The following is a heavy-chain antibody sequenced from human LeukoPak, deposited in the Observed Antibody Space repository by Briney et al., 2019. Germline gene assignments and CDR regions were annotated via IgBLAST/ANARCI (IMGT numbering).Heavy chain of an antibody. D-gene: IGHD6-19*01. CDR1: GYSFTNYW. Sequence: GDSLKISCKGSGYSFTNYWIGWVRQMPGKGLEWMGIIYPGDSDTRYSPSFQGQVTISADKSISTAYLQWSSLKASDTAMYYCARHSRQWLSNNWFDPWGQGTLVTVSS. J-gene: IGHJ5*02. V-gene: IGHV5-51*01. CDR3: ARHSRQWLSNNWFDP. CDR2: IYPGDSDT.